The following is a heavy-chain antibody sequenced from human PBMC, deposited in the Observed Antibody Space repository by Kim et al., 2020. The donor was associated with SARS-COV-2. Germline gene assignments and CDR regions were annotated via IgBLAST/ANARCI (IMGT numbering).Heavy chain of an antibody. Sequence: GGSLRLSCAASGFTFSSYAMSWVRQAPGKGLEWVSAISGSGGSTYYADSVKGRFTISRDNSKNTLYLQMNSLRAEDTAVYYCAKEGRIAVADSPRSYWYFDLWGRGTLVTVAS. CDR2: ISGSGGST. J-gene: IGHJ2*01. CDR3: AKEGRIAVADSPRSYWYFDL. D-gene: IGHD6-19*01. V-gene: IGHV3-23*01. CDR1: GFTFSSYA.